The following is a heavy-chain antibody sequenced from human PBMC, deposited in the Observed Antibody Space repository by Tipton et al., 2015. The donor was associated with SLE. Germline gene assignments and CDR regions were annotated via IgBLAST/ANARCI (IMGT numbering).Heavy chain of an antibody. J-gene: IGHJ3*02. CDR1: GFTFSTYA. CDR3: AKDRGRRGTMGGDAFDI. Sequence: SLRLSCAASGFTFSTYAMNWVRQAPGKGLEWVSGISGSGGSTYYADSVKGRFTISRDNSKNILYLQMNSLRAEDTALYYCAKDRGRRGTMGGDAFDIWGQGTMVTVSS. CDR2: ISGSGGST. V-gene: IGHV3-23*01. D-gene: IGHD1/OR15-1a*01.